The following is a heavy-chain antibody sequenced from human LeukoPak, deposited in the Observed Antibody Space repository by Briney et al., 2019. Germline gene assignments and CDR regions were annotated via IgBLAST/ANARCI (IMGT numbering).Heavy chain of an antibody. CDR1: GGSISSGGYS. J-gene: IGHJ5*02. CDR3: ARYGSGSYYFSHNWFDP. CDR2: IYHSGST. Sequence: SETLSLTCTVSGGSISSGGYSWSWIRQPPGKGLEWIGYIYHSGSTYYNPSLKSRVTISVDRSKNQFSLKLSSVTAADTAVYYCARYGSGSYYFSHNWFDPWGQGTLVTVSS. D-gene: IGHD3-10*01. V-gene: IGHV4-30-2*01.